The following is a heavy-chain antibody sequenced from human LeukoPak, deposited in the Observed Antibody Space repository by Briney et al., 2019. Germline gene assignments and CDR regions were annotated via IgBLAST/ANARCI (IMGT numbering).Heavy chain of an antibody. CDR3: ARGWELGYYYYRMDV. CDR2: IKQDGSEK. CDR1: GFTFSSYW. Sequence: GGSLRLSCAASGFTFSSYWMSWVRQAPGKGLEWVANIKQDGSEKYYVDSVKGRFTISRDNAKNSLYLQMNSLRAEDTAVYYCARGWELGYYYYRMDVWGQGTTVTVSS. D-gene: IGHD1-26*01. V-gene: IGHV3-7*01. J-gene: IGHJ6*02.